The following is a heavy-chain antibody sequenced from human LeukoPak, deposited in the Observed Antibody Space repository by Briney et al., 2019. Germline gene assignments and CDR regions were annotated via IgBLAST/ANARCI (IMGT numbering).Heavy chain of an antibody. V-gene: IGHV3-53*01. Sequence: GGSLRLSCAASGFTVSSNYMSWVRQAPGKGLEWVSVIYSGGSTYYADSVKGRFTISRDNSKNTLYLQMNGLRAEGTAVYYCARDQPRGILTGYYRGSDWGQGTLVTVSS. CDR2: IYSGGST. CDR1: GFTVSSNY. J-gene: IGHJ4*02. CDR3: ARDQPRGILTGYYRGSD. D-gene: IGHD3-9*01.